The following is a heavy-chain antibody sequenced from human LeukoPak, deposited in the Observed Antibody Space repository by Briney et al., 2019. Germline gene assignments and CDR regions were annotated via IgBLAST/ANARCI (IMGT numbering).Heavy chain of an antibody. V-gene: IGHV3-11*01. CDR2: IDVRGDSI. Sequence: GGSLRLSCAASGFIFSDYYMTWIRQAPGKGLEWVAHIDVRGDSILYADSVKGRFTISRDSAKNSLYLQMNSLRAEDTAVYYCAREDNVWKLLYNYYMDVWGKGTTVTVSS. D-gene: IGHD1-1*01. CDR3: AREDNVWKLLYNYYMDV. J-gene: IGHJ6*03. CDR1: GFIFSDYY.